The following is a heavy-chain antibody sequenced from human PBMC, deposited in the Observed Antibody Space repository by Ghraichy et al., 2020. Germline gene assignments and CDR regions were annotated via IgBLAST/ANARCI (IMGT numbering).Heavy chain of an antibody. CDR1: GFTFSSYA. J-gene: IGHJ4*02. CDR2: ISGSGGST. Sequence: GGSLRLSCAASGFTFSSYAMSWVRQAPGKGLEWVSAISGSGGSTYYADSVKGRFTISRDNSKNTLYLQMNSLRAEDTAVYYCAGADYGDHGGFDYWGQGTLVTVSS. V-gene: IGHV3-23*01. D-gene: IGHD4-17*01. CDR3: AGADYGDHGGFDY.